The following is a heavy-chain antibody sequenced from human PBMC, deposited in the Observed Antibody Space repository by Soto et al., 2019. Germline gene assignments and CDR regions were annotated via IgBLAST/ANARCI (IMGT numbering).Heavy chain of an antibody. J-gene: IGHJ4*02. Sequence: SSVKVSCKASGGTFSSYTISWVRLAPGQGLEWMGRIIPILGIANYAQKFQGRVTITADKSTSTAYMELSSLRSEDTAVYYCARRYSSGWSESDYWGQGTLVTVSS. CDR3: ARRYSSGWSESDY. CDR1: GGTFSSYT. CDR2: IIPILGIA. V-gene: IGHV1-69*02. D-gene: IGHD6-19*01.